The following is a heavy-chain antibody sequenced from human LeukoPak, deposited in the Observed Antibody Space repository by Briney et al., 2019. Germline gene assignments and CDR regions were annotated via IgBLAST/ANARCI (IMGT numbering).Heavy chain of an antibody. CDR2: IFHTGSS. CDR1: GASLNRYY. J-gene: IGHJ3*02. Sequence: SETLSLTCSVSGASLNRYYWTWIRQLPGKGLEWIGYIFHTGSSNSNPSLKGRVRISADTSKNQFSLKLRSVTAADTAVYYCARQTDGLGTIAAIPFDIWGQETMVTVSS. CDR3: ARQTDGLGTIAAIPFDI. V-gene: IGHV4-59*08. D-gene: IGHD6-6*01.